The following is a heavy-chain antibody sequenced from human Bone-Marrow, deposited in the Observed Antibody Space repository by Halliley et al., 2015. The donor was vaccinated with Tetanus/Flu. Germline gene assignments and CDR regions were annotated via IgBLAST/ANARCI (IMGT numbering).Heavy chain of an antibody. CDR3: ARDSSGLRGYYYYGMDV. Sequence: LSCVVSGGSMSTNHWWSWVRQPPGKGLEWIGENSYGGSTNYNPSLKSRVTISDDTSKNQFSLKMTSVTAADTAVYYCARDSSGLRGYYYYGMDVWGQGTTVTVSS. CDR2: NSYGGST. CDR1: GGSMSTNHW. D-gene: IGHD6-19*01. V-gene: IGHV4-4*02. J-gene: IGHJ6*02.